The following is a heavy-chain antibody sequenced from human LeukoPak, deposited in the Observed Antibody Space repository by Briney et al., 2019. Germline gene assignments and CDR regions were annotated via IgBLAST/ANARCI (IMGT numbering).Heavy chain of an antibody. J-gene: IGHJ4*02. D-gene: IGHD3-16*01. CDR3: VRGLHDFDY. CDR1: GFTFRGYA. Sequence: GGSLRLSFAAPGFTFRGYAMNWVRQAPGKGLEWVSRISGSGAGTYYADSVKGRFTISRDNAKKTVYLQMNSLRHEETAVYYCVRGLHDFDYWGQGTWSPSPQ. V-gene: IGHV3-23*01. CDR2: ISGSGAGT.